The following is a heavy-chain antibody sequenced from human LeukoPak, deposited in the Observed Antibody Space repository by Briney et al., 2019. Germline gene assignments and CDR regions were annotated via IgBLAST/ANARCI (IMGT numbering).Heavy chain of an antibody. CDR2: INHSGST. J-gene: IGHJ5*02. D-gene: IGHD3-10*01. Sequence: SETLSLTCAVYGGSFGGYYWSWIRQPPGKGLEWIGEINHSGSTNYNPSLKSRVTISVDTSKNQFSLKLSSVTAADTAVYYCARGRQYYGSGRGRNWFDLWGQGTLVTVSS. V-gene: IGHV4-34*01. CDR1: GGSFGGYY. CDR3: ARGRQYYGSGRGRNWFDL.